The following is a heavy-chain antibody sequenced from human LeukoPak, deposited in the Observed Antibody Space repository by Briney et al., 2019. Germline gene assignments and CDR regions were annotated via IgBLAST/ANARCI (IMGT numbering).Heavy chain of an antibody. D-gene: IGHD3-3*01. J-gene: IGHJ5*02. Sequence: GSLRLSWAASGFTFRDFFMSLVRQAPGEGLEGVSFISSSGSTIYYADSVKGRFTISRDNAKNSLYLQMNSLRAEDTAVYYCARDGVTIFGVVDNWFDPWGQGTLVTVSS. V-gene: IGHV3-11*01. CDR1: GFTFRDFF. CDR2: ISSSGSTI. CDR3: ARDGVTIFGVVDNWFDP.